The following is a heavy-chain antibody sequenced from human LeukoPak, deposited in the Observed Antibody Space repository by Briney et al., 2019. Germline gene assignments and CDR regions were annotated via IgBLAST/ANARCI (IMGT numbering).Heavy chain of an antibody. D-gene: IGHD2-2*01. V-gene: IGHV1-18*01. CDR1: GYTFTSYG. Sequence: ASVKVSCKASGYTFTSYGINWVRQAPGQGLEWMGWISAYNGNTNYAQKLQGRVTMTTDTSTSTAYMELRCLRSDDTAVYYCGREGSGYCSSTSCYSDAFDIWGQGTMVTVSS. CDR3: GREGSGYCSSTSCYSDAFDI. CDR2: ISAYNGNT. J-gene: IGHJ3*02.